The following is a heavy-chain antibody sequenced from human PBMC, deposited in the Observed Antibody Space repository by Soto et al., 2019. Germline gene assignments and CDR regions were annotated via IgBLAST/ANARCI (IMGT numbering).Heavy chain of an antibody. D-gene: IGHD3-9*01. V-gene: IGHV3-23*01. CDR1: GFTFSSYA. CDR3: AKDRAYVLRYFGWLLRSFDY. J-gene: IGHJ4*02. Sequence: RGSLRLSCAASGFTFSSYAMSWVRQAPGKGLEWVSAISGSGGSTYYADSVKGRFTISRDNSKNTLYLQMNSLRAEDTAVYYCAKDRAYVLRYFGWLLRSFDYWGQGTLVTVSS. CDR2: ISGSGGST.